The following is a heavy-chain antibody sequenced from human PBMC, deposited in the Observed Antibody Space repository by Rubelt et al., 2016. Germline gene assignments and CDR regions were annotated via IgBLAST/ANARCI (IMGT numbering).Heavy chain of an antibody. CDR2: INHCGST. Sequence: QVQLQESGPGLVKPSETLSLTCTVSGGSISSYYWSWIRQPPGKGLEWIGEINHCGSTNYNPSLKSGVTISVDTSKNHFALKLSSVTAADTAVYYCARVTMVRGASDYWGQGTLVTVSS. CDR3: ARVTMVRGASDY. CDR1: GGSISSYY. V-gene: IGHV4-59*12. J-gene: IGHJ4*02. D-gene: IGHD3-10*01.